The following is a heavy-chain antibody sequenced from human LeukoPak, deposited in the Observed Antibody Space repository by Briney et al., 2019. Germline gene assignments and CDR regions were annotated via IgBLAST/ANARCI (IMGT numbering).Heavy chain of an antibody. CDR3: ARGYSSSWHHYYYYMDV. D-gene: IGHD6-13*01. Sequence: TGGSLRLSCVASGFTFTSYWMSWVRQAPGKGLEWVANIKQDGSEKYYLDSLEGRFTISRDNAKNSVYLQINRLRAEDTAVYYCARGYSSSWHHYYYYMDVWGKGTTVTVSS. CDR1: GFTFTSYW. CDR2: IKQDGSEK. J-gene: IGHJ6*03. V-gene: IGHV3-7*01.